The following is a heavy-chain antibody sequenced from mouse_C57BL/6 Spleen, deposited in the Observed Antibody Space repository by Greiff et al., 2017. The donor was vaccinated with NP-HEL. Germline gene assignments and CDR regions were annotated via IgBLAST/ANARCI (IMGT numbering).Heavy chain of an antibody. D-gene: IGHD2-2*01. J-gene: IGHJ2*01. CDR3: ARRGYGYPFDY. Sequence: QVQLQQPGAELVKPGASVKLSCKASGYTFTSYWMHWVKQRPGQGLEWIGMIHPNSGSTNYNEKFKSKATLTVDKSSSTAYMQLSSLTSEDAAVYYCARRGYGYPFDYWGQGTTLTVSS. CDR2: IHPNSGST. CDR1: GYTFTSYW. V-gene: IGHV1-64*01.